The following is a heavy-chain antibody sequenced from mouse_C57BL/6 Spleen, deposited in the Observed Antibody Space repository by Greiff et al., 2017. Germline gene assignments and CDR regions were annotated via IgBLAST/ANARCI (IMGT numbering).Heavy chain of an antibody. CDR2: IYPGDGDT. D-gene: IGHD4-1*01. V-gene: IGHV1-82*01. J-gene: IGHJ2*01. Sequence: QVQLQQSGPELVKPGASVKISCKASGYAFSSSWMNWVKQRPGKGLEWIGRIYPGDGDTNYNGKFKGKATLTADKSSSTAYMQLSSLTSEDSAVYFCASELRPYYFDYWGQGTTLTVSS. CDR3: ASELRPYYFDY. CDR1: GYAFSSSW.